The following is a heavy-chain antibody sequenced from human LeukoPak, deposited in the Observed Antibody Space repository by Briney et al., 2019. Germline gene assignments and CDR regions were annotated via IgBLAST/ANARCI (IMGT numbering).Heavy chain of an antibody. CDR3: AKDSATRYDFWSGSGVDAFDI. D-gene: IGHD3-3*01. Sequence: KPGGSLRLSCAASGFIFSHYGMHWVRQAPGKGLEWVAVIWHDGSSKYYADSVKGRFTISRDNSKNTLYLQMNSLRAEDTAVYYCAKDSATRYDFWSGSGVDAFDIWGQGTMVTVSS. V-gene: IGHV3-33*06. CDR2: IWHDGSSK. J-gene: IGHJ3*02. CDR1: GFIFSHYG.